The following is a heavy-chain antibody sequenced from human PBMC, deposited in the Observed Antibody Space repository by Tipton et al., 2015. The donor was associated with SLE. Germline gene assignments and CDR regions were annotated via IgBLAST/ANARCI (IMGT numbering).Heavy chain of an antibody. CDR3: ARVTGIGLGTWYFDL. V-gene: IGHV4-59*11. J-gene: IGHJ2*01. CDR1: GGSISSHY. D-gene: IGHD3-16*01. Sequence: LSLTCAVSGGSISSHYCSWIRQPPGKGLEWIGYMSYSGSTYYNPSLKSRVTISVDTSKTQFSLNLSSVTAADTAVYYCARVTGIGLGTWYFDLWGRGTLVTVSS. CDR2: MSYSGST.